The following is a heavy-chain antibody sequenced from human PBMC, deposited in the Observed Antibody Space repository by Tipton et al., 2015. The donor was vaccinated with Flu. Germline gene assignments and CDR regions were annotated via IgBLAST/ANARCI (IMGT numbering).Heavy chain of an antibody. J-gene: IGHJ5*02. CDR1: GFTFSSHP. CDR3: ARGVELHDWFDP. D-gene: IGHD3-10*01. V-gene: IGHV3-30*10. Sequence: SLRLSCAASGFTFSSHPMHWVRQAPGKGLEWVAGIPYDGSNKYYTDSVKGRFTISRDNSKNTVSLQMNSLRAEDTAVYYCARGVELHDWFDPWGQGTLVTVSS. CDR2: IPYDGSNK.